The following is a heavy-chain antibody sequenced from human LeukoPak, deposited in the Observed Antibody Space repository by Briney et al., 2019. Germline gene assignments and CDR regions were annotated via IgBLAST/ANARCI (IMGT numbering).Heavy chain of an antibody. Sequence: GGSLRLSCAASGFTFGTSAMSWVRQAPGKGPEWVSTFGRSGSDTYYSGSVKGRFTIFRDNSKNTLYLQMNSLRDEDTAVYYCAKGSLGSWYYFDYWGQGTLVTVSS. CDR3: AKGSLGSWYYFDY. D-gene: IGHD6-13*01. CDR1: GFTFGTSA. CDR2: FGRSGSDT. J-gene: IGHJ4*02. V-gene: IGHV3-23*01.